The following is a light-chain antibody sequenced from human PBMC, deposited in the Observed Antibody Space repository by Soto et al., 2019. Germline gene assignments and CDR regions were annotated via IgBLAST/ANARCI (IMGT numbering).Light chain of an antibody. CDR2: GAS. CDR3: QQYGSSPPYT. V-gene: IGKV3-20*01. Sequence: EIVLTQSPGTLSLSPGERATLSCRASQSVSSSYLAWYQQKPGQAPRLLIYGASSRATGIPDRFSGSGSGTDFTLTISSLEPEDIAVYYCQQYGSSPPYTFGQGTKVEIK. J-gene: IGKJ2*01. CDR1: QSVSSSY.